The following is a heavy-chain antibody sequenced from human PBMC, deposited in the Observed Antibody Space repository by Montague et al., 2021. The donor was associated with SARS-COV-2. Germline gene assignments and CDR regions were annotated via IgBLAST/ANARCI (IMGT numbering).Heavy chain of an antibody. Sequence: CAISGDSVTRTSAAGACRRRSRSNCRDVRGRTYYRCKWYNDYAVSVKSRITINPDTSKNQISLQLNSVTPEDTAVYYCARTSASSDYWGQGTLVTVSS. CDR1: GDSVTRTSAA. CDR2: TYYRCKWYN. CDR3: ARTSASSDY. V-gene: IGHV6-1*01. J-gene: IGHJ4*02. D-gene: IGHD1-26*01.